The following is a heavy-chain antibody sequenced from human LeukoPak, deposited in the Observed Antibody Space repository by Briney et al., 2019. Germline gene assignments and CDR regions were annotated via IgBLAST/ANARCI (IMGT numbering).Heavy chain of an antibody. V-gene: IGHV4-61*02. D-gene: IGHD3-22*01. Sequence: AAETLSLTCTVSGDSISSGDYYWSWIRQPAGKGLEWIGRISSSGSTNYNPSLKSRVTISVDTSKNQFSLKLSSVTAADTAVYFCARGPYSYDSSGAFDIWGQGTMVTVSS. CDR1: GDSISSGDYY. CDR3: ARGPYSYDSSGAFDI. J-gene: IGHJ3*02. CDR2: ISSSGST.